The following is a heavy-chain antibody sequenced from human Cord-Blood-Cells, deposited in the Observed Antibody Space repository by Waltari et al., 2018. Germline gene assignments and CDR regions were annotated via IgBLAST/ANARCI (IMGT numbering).Heavy chain of an antibody. CDR2: INHSGST. CDR3: ARGPARPL. D-gene: IGHD6-6*01. V-gene: IGHV4-34*01. J-gene: IGHJ4*02. CDR1: GWSFRCYD. Sequence: VQLQQWGAGLLKPSAPLSLTCAVYGWSFRCYDWSWIRQPPGQGLEWIGEINHSGSTNYNPSLKSRVTISVDTSKNQFSLKLSSVTAADTAVYYCARGPARPLWGQGTLVTVSS.